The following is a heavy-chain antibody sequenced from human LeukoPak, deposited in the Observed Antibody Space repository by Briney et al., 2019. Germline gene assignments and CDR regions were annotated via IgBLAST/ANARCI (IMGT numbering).Heavy chain of an antibody. V-gene: IGHV3-7*03. D-gene: IGHD3-16*01. CDR2: INHNGNVN. CDR3: ARGGGLDV. CDR1: GFTFSSYS. Sequence: PGGSLRLSCAASGFTFSSYSMNWACQAPGKGLEWVASINHNGNVNYYVDSVKGRFTIPRDNAKNSLYLQMSNLRAEDTAVYFCARGGGLDVWGQGATVTVSS. J-gene: IGHJ6*02.